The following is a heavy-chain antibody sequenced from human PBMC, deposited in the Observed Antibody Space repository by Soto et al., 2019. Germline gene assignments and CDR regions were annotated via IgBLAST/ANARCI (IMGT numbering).Heavy chain of an antibody. CDR3: ARDGAYSSSSSYFDY. CDR2: ISYDGSNK. V-gene: IGHV3-30-3*01. CDR1: GFTFSSYA. D-gene: IGHD6-6*01. J-gene: IGHJ4*02. Sequence: QVQLVESGGGVVQPGRSLRLSCAASGFTFSSYAMHWVRQAPGKGLGGVAVISYDGSNKYYAASVKGRFTISRDNSKNTLYLQMNSLRAEDTAVYYCARDGAYSSSSSYFDYWGQGTLVTVSS.